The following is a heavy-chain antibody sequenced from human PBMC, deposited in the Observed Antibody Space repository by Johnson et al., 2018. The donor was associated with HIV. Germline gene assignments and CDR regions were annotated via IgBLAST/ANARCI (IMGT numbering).Heavy chain of an antibody. J-gene: IGHJ3*02. CDR1: GFTFSSYA. V-gene: IGHV3-7*01. Sequence: VQLVESGGGLVQPGGSLRLSCAASGFTFSSYAMSWVRQATGKGLEWVANIKQDGSEKYYVDSVKGRFTISRDNAKNSLYLQMNSLRAEDTAVYYCAKDKSGRYYDSSGYSLDDAFDIWGQGTMVTVSS. D-gene: IGHD3-22*01. CDR3: AKDKSGRYYDSSGYSLDDAFDI. CDR2: IKQDGSEK.